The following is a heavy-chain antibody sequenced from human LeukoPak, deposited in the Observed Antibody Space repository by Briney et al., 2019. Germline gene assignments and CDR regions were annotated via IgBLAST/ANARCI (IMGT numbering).Heavy chain of an antibody. CDR2: ISGSGGST. J-gene: IGHJ3*02. Sequence: GSLRLSCAGSGFPFSSYSMSWVRQAPGKGLEWVSAISGSGGSTYYADSVKGRFTISRDNSKNTLYLQMNSLKTEDTAVYYCARVLYQLLDAFDIWGQGTMVTVSS. D-gene: IGHD2-2*01. V-gene: IGHV3-23*01. CDR1: GFPFSSYS. CDR3: ARVLYQLLDAFDI.